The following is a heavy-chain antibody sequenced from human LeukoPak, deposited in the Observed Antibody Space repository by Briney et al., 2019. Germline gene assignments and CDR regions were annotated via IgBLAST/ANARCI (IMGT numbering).Heavy chain of an antibody. J-gene: IGHJ4*02. D-gene: IGHD6-19*01. CDR1: GFTFSDYY. V-gene: IGHV3-11*01. CDR2: ISSSGSTI. Sequence: GGSLRLSCAAPGFTFSDYYMSWIRQAPGKGLEWVSYISSSGSTIYYADSVRGRFTTSRDNAKNSLYLQMNSLRAEDTAVYYCARVYEGPVAGLHFDYWGQGTLVTVSS. CDR3: ARVYEGPVAGLHFDY.